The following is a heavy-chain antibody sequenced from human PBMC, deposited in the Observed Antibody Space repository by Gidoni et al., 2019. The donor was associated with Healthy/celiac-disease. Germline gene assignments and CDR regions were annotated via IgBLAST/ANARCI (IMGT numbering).Heavy chain of an antibody. D-gene: IGHD6-19*01. J-gene: IGHJ3*02. V-gene: IGHV4-59*01. CDR1: GGSISSYY. Sequence: QVQLQESGPGLVTPSETLSLTCTVSGGSISSYYWSWIRQPPGKGLEWIGYIYYSGSTNYNPSLKSRVTISVDTSKNQFSLKLSSVTAADTAVYYCARAFIAVDDAFDIWGQGTMVTVSS. CDR3: ARAFIAVDDAFDI. CDR2: IYYSGST.